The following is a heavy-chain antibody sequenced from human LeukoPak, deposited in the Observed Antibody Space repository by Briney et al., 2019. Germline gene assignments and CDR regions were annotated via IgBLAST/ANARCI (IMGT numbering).Heavy chain of an antibody. V-gene: IGHV3-7*03. J-gene: IGHJ4*02. CDR3: ANSPLRTPWFGY. CDR2: IKQDGSEK. D-gene: IGHD2-2*01. Sequence: PGGSLRLSCAASGFTFSNYWLTWVRQAPGQGLEWVANIKQDGSEKHYVDSVKGRFTISRDNAKNSLYLQMNSLRAEDTAVYYCANSPLRTPWFGYWGQGTLVTVSS. CDR1: GFTFSNYW.